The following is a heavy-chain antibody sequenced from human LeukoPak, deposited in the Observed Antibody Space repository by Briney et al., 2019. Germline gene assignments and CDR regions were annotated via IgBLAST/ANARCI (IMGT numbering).Heavy chain of an antibody. Sequence: GGSLRLSCAASGFTFSSYAMSWVRQAPGKGLEWVSVISGSGGSTYSADSVKGRFTISRDNSKNTLYLQMNSLRAEDTAVYFCAKVLQYYYRGMDVWGQGTTVIVSS. CDR3: AKVLQYYYRGMDV. CDR2: ISGSGGST. J-gene: IGHJ6*02. V-gene: IGHV3-23*01. D-gene: IGHD4-11*01. CDR1: GFTFSSYA.